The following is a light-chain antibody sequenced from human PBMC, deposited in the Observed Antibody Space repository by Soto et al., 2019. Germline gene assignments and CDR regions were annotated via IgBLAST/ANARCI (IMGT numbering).Light chain of an antibody. J-gene: IGKJ3*01. CDR3: QKSYREFT. CDR2: AAS. CDR1: QSISSY. Sequence: DIQMTQSPSSLSASVGDRVTITCRASQSISSYLNWYQQKPGKAPKLLIYAASSLQSGVPSRFSGSGSGTDFTLTISSLQPEDFATYYCQKSYREFTFGHGTKVDIK. V-gene: IGKV1-39*01.